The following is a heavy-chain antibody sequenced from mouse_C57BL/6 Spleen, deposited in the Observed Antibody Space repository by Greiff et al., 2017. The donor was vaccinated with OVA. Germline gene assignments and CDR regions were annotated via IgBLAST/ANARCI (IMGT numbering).Heavy chain of an antibody. CDR3: AREGYSNYGAMDY. D-gene: IGHD2-5*01. Sequence: VQVVESGPELVRPGVSVKISCKGSGYTFTDYAMHWVKQSHAKSLEWIGVISTYYGDASYNQKFKGKATLTVDQSSSTAYMQLNSLTSEDSAVYYCAREGYSNYGAMDYWGQGTSVTVSS. V-gene: IGHV1-67*01. CDR1: GYTFTDYA. J-gene: IGHJ4*01. CDR2: ISTYYGDA.